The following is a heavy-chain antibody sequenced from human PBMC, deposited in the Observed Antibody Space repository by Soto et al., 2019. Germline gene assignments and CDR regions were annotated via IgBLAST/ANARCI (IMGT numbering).Heavy chain of an antibody. CDR2: MNMDGSRT. CDR3: VRGDGDRYDGHGYLGRH. Sequence: EVPLVESGGGLVQPGGSLRLSCAASGFTVSIYWMHWVRQAPGKGLVWVSRMNMDGSRTSYADFAKGRFTISRDDAKSTVDVQMSNLRAEDTAVYYCVRGDGDRYDGHGYLGRHWGQGALVTVSS. V-gene: IGHV3-74*01. CDR1: GFTVSIYW. J-gene: IGHJ4*02. D-gene: IGHD2-21*01.